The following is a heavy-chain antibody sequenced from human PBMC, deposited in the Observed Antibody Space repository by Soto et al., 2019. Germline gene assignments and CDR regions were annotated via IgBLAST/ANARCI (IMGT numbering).Heavy chain of an antibody. D-gene: IGHD4-4*01. J-gene: IGHJ5*02. CDR3: ARERTTVTTGPNWFDP. V-gene: IGHV1-69*06. Sequence: QVQLVQSGAEVKKPGSSVKVSCKASGGTFSSYAISWVRQAPGQGLEWMGGIIPIFGTANYAQKFQGRVTITADKSTSTAYMELSSLRSEDTTVYYCARERTTVTTGPNWFDPWGQGTLVTVSS. CDR1: GGTFSSYA. CDR2: IIPIFGTA.